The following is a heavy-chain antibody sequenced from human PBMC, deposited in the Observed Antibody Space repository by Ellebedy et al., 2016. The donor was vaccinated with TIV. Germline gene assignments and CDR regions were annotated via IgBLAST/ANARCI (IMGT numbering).Heavy chain of an antibody. D-gene: IGHD4/OR15-4a*01. CDR3: ARVLRATSGMDV. CDR1: GYVFTAYY. J-gene: IGHJ6*02. CDR2: INPDSGGT. Sequence: ASVKVSCKTSGYVFTAYYIHWVRQAPRQGLEWMGWINPDSGGTNLPQKFQGRVTMTRDTSVNTAYMELSRLQSDDTAVYHCARVLRATSGMDVWGQGTTVTVS. V-gene: IGHV1-2*02.